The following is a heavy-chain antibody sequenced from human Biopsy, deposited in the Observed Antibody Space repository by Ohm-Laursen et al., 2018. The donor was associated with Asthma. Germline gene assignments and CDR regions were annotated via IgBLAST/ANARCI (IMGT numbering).Heavy chain of an antibody. Sequence: ASVKVSCKTSGYIFNSAGITWVRQAPGQGLEWMGWISVYNGNTKVAQKLQDRVTMITDTSTSTAYMELRSLRSDDTAVYFCARAVDFSHYYGIDVWGQGTTVTVS. J-gene: IGHJ6*02. CDR2: ISVYNGNT. V-gene: IGHV1-18*01. D-gene: IGHD4-23*01. CDR1: GYIFNSAG. CDR3: ARAVDFSHYYGIDV.